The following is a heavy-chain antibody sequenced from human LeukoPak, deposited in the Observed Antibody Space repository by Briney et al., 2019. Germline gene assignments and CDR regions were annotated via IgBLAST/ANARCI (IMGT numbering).Heavy chain of an antibody. CDR1: GYSISSGYY. CDR2: MYHSEST. CDR3: ARDIDSSAHYFDY. Sequence: SETLSLTCTVSGYSISSGYYWGWIRLPPGKGLEWIGSMYHSESTYYNPSLKSRVTISVDTSKNHFSLKLSSVTAADAAVYYCARDIDSSAHYFDYWGQGTLVTVSS. J-gene: IGHJ4*02. D-gene: IGHD6-13*01. V-gene: IGHV4-38-2*02.